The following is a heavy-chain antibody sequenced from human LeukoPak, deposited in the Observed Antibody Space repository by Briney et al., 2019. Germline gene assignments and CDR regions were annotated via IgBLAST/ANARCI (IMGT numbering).Heavy chain of an antibody. CDR1: GYTFTSYG. J-gene: IGHJ4*02. V-gene: IGHV1-18*01. CDR3: ARDLERAIAVAGTAGDY. D-gene: IGHD6-19*01. CDR2: ISAYNGNT. Sequence: ASVKVSCKASGYTFTSYGISWVRQAPGQGLEWMGWISAYNGNTNYAQKLQGRDTMTTDTSTSTAYMELRSLRSDDTAVYYCARDLERAIAVAGTAGDYWGQGTLVTVSS.